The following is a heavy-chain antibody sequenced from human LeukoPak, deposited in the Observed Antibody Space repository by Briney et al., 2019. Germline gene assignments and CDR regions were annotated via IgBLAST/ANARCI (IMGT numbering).Heavy chain of an antibody. CDR1: GGSISSGDYY. J-gene: IGHJ4*02. D-gene: IGHD3-3*01. V-gene: IGHV4-30-4*08. CDR3: ARTYDFWSGYPRYFDY. CDR2: LYYSGST. Sequence: SQTLSLTCTVSGGSISSGDYYWSWIRQPPGKGLEWIGYLYYSGSTYYNPSLKSRVTISVDTSKNQFSLKLSSVTAADTAVYYCARTYDFWSGYPRYFDYWGQGTLVTVSS.